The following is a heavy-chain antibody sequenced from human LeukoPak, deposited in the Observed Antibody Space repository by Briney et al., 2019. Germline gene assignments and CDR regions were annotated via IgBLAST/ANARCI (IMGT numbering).Heavy chain of an antibody. CDR3: AARGYCSGGSCTEYYFDY. D-gene: IGHD2-15*01. V-gene: IGHV4-59*12. CDR1: GGSISSYY. CDR2: IYHSEST. J-gene: IGHJ4*02. Sequence: SETLSLTCTVSGGSISSYYWSWIRQPPGKGLEWIGEIYHSESTNYNPSLKSRVTISVDKSKSQFSLKLSSVTAADTAVYYCAARGYCSGGSCTEYYFDYWGQGTLVTVSS.